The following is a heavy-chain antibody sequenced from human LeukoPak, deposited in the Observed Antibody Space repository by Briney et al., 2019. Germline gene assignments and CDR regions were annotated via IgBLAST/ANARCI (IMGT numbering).Heavy chain of an antibody. CDR1: GGSFSGYY. Sequence: PSETLSLTCAVYGGSFSGYYWSWIRQPPGKGLEWIGEINHSGSTNYNPSLKSRVTISVDTSKNQFSLKLSSVTAADTAVYYCARASWDPKYSSHSAYYYYYMDVWGKGTTVTISS. D-gene: IGHD6-6*01. CDR3: ARASWDPKYSSHSAYYYYYMDV. J-gene: IGHJ6*03. V-gene: IGHV4-34*01. CDR2: INHSGST.